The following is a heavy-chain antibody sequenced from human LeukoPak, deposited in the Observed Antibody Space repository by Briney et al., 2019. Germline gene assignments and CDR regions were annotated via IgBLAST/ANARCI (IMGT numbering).Heavy chain of an antibody. CDR3: ARGRRGVIPIPFDY. V-gene: IGHV3-7*01. Sequence: GGSLRLSCAASGFTFSSYWMTWVRQAPGKGLEWVANIKQDASERYYVDSVKGRFTISRDNAKNSLYLQMNSLRAEDTAVYYCARGRRGVIPIPFDYWGQGTLVTVSS. J-gene: IGHJ4*02. D-gene: IGHD3-10*01. CDR2: IKQDASER. CDR1: GFTFSSYW.